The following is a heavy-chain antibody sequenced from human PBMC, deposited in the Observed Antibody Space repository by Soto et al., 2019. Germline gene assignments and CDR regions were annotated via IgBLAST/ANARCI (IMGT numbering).Heavy chain of an antibody. D-gene: IGHD3-10*01. Sequence: QLQLQESGSGLVKPSQTLSLTCAVSGGSISRGGYSWSWIRQPPGKGLEWIGYIYHSGSTYYNPSLKSRVTISVDRSKNQFSLKLSSVTAADTAVYYCARGMVRGVDYWGQGTLVTVSS. V-gene: IGHV4-30-2*01. CDR1: GGSISRGGYS. CDR3: ARGMVRGVDY. CDR2: IYHSGST. J-gene: IGHJ4*02.